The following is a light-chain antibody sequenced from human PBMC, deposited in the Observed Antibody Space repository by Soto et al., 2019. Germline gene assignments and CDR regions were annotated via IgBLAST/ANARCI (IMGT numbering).Light chain of an antibody. CDR2: GAS. V-gene: IGKV3-15*01. Sequence: EIVMTQSPATLSVSPGERATLSCRASQSVSSNLAWYQQKPGQAPRLLIYGASTRATGIPARFSGSGSGTECSLTISSLQSADLAVYYCQQYNNWPPITFGQGTRLEIK. J-gene: IGKJ5*01. CDR3: QQYNNWPPIT. CDR1: QSVSSN.